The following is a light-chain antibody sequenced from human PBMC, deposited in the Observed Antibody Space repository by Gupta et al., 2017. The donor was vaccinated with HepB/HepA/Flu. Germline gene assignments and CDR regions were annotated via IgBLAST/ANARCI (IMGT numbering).Light chain of an antibody. Sequence: DIVLTQYPATLSLSPGERATLSCRASQSLSSYLAWYQQKPGQAPRLLIYDASNRATGIPARFSGSGSGTDFTLTISSLEPEDFAVYYCQQRSNWPRTFGQGTKVEIK. V-gene: IGKV3-11*01. J-gene: IGKJ1*01. CDR1: QSLSSY. CDR3: QQRSNWPRT. CDR2: DAS.